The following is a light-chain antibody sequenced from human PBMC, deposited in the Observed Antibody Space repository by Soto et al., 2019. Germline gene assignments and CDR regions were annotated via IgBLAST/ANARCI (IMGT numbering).Light chain of an antibody. J-gene: IGLJ1*01. V-gene: IGLV2-14*01. CDR1: SSDVGGYNY. Sequence: QSVLTQPASVSGSPGQSITISCTGTSSDVGGYNYVSWYQQHPGKAPKLMIYEASNRPSGVSNRSSGSKSGNTASLTISGLQAEDEADYYCSSYTSISTRVFGTGTKVTVL. CDR2: EAS. CDR3: SSYTSISTRV.